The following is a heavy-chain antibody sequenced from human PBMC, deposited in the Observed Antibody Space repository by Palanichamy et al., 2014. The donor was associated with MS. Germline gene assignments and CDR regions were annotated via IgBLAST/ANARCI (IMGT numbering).Heavy chain of an antibody. CDR2: FYSGGST. Sequence: VQLVETGGGLIHPGGSLRLSCAASGFTVSDNYMSWVRQAPGKGLEWVSVFYSGGSTFYAGSVKGRFTISRDNSKNTLYLQMNSLRAEDTAVYYCAGGIGYNFFQHWGQGTLVTVSS. CDR3: AGGIGYNFFQH. J-gene: IGHJ1*01. CDR1: GFTVSDNY. D-gene: IGHD5-24*01. V-gene: IGHV3-53*02.